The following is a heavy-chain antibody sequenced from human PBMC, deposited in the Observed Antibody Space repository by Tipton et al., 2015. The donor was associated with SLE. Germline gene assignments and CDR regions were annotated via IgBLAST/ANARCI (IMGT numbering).Heavy chain of an antibody. CDR1: GGSISSFY. V-gene: IGHV4-59*12. J-gene: IGHJ5*02. Sequence: TLSLTCTVSGGSISSFYWSWIRQPPGKGLEWIGYVYYTGNTNYNPALKSRLTMSLDRSTSHLSLTLNSVSAADTAVYYCARETRGKYGGNWVDPWGQGTLVTVSS. CDR3: ARETRGKYGGNWVDP. D-gene: IGHD3-16*01. CDR2: VYYTGNT.